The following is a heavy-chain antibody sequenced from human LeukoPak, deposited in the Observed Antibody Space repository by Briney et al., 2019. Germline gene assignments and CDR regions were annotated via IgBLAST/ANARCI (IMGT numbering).Heavy chain of an antibody. CDR2: MNPSSGNT. CDR1: GYTFTSD. J-gene: IGHJ3*02. CDR3: ARGAVSRDCRGGSCYHFDI. Sequence: GASVKVSCKASGYTFTSDINWVRQATGQGLEWMGWMNPSSGNTDYAPKFQGRVTMTRDISIRTAYMELSSLRSEDAAVYYCARGAVSRDCRGGSCYHFDIWGQGTMVTVSS. D-gene: IGHD2-15*01. V-gene: IGHV1-8*01.